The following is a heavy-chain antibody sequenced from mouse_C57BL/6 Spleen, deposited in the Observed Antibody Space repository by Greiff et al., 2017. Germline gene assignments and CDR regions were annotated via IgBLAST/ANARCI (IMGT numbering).Heavy chain of an antibody. CDR1: GYSFTGYY. CDR2: INPSTGGT. J-gene: IGHJ4*01. D-gene: IGHD2-1*01. CDR3: ARSRAGKGIYYYAMDY. Sequence: VQLKQSGPELVKPGASVKISCKASGYSFTGYYMNWVKQSPEKSLEWIGEINPSTGGTTYNQKFKAKATLTVDKSSSTAYMQLQSLTSEDSAFYYCARSRAGKGIYYYAMDYWGQGTSVTVSS. V-gene: IGHV1-42*01.